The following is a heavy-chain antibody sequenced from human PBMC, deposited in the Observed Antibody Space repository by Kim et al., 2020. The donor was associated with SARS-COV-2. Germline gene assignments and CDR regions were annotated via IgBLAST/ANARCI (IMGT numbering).Heavy chain of an antibody. CDR3: AREPHDIVLMFGMDV. D-gene: IGHD2-8*01. CDR2: IYYSGST. V-gene: IGHV4-30-4*01. J-gene: IGHJ6*03. Sequence: SETLSLTCTVSGGSISSGDYYWSWIRQPPGKGLEWIGYIYYSGSTYYNPSLKSRVTISVDTSKNQFSLKLSSVTAADTAVYYCAREPHDIVLMFGMDVWGKGTTVTVSS. CDR1: GGSISSGDYY.